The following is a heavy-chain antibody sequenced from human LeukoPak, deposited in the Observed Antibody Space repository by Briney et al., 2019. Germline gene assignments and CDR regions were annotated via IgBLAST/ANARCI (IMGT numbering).Heavy chain of an antibody. CDR1: GFTFSSHW. J-gene: IGHJ4*02. Sequence: GGSLRLSCAASGFTFSSHWMTWVRQAPGKGLEWVANINQDGSEKYYVDSVKGRFTISRDNTKNSLYLQMNSLRAGDTTVYYCARGDLDRGWTFACWGQGTLVTVSS. V-gene: IGHV3-7*01. CDR3: ARGDLDRGWTFAC. D-gene: IGHD6-19*01. CDR2: INQDGSEK.